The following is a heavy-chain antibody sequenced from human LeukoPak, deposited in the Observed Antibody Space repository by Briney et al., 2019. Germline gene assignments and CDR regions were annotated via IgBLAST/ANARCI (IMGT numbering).Heavy chain of an antibody. CDR3: ARSPPDYACWRGYYFDD. D-gene: IGHD3-3*01. J-gene: IGHJ4*02. CDR1: GFTINFYD. V-gene: IGHV3-13*01. CDR2: IDTAGDT. Sequence: GGSLRLSCAASGFTINFYDLHWVRQAPGEGLGWVSSIDTAGDTHYPDSVKGRFTISRENAKNSFYLQMNTLAAGDTAVYYCARSPPDYACWRGYYFDDWGQGTLVTVSS.